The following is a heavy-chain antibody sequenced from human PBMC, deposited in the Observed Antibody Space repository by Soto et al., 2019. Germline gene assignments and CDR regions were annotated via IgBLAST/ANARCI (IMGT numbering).Heavy chain of an antibody. CDR3: AKVMGTPGRWLQFDY. V-gene: IGHV3-30*18. J-gene: IGHJ4*02. Sequence: LRLSCAASGFTFSSYGMHWVRQAPGKGLEWVAVISYDGSNKYYADSVKGRFTISRDNSKNTLYLQMNSLRAEDTAVYYCAKVMGTPGRWLQFDYWGQGTLVTVSS. CDR2: ISYDGSNK. CDR1: GFTFSSYG. D-gene: IGHD5-12*01.